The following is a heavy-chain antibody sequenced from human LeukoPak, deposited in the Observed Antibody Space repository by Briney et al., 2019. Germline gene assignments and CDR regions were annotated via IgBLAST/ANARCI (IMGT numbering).Heavy chain of an antibody. CDR3: ARGRGIAL. Sequence: GESLSLSCATSGFTLSNFWMNWVPQAPGKGLEWVANIEDDGNKKNYVDSVKGRFTISRDNVKNSIYLQMNSLRADDTAVYYCARGRGIALWGQGTLVTVSS. CDR1: GFTLSNFW. J-gene: IGHJ4*02. CDR2: IEDDGNKK. D-gene: IGHD6-13*01. V-gene: IGHV3-7*01.